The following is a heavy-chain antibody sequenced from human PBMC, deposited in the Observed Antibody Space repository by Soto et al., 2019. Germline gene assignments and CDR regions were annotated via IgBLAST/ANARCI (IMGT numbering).Heavy chain of an antibody. D-gene: IGHD2-15*01. J-gene: IGHJ4*02. Sequence: SETLSLTCTVSGRSISSVNYYWSWIRQPPGKGLEWIGYIYYSGSTYYNPSLKSRVTISVDTSKNQFSLKLSSVTAADTAVYYCARAAPRYCSGGSCYSGSHYWGQGTLVTVS. CDR2: IYYSGST. CDR1: GRSISSVNYY. V-gene: IGHV4-30-4*01. CDR3: ARAAPRYCSGGSCYSGSHY.